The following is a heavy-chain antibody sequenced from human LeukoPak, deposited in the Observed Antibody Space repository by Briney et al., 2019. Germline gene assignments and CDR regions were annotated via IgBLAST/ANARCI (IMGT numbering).Heavy chain of an antibody. V-gene: IGHV3-23*01. J-gene: IGHJ4*02. CDR1: GFTFSTYG. CDR3: AKWQYYGSGDDY. CDR2: ISGSGDST. D-gene: IGHD3-10*01. Sequence: GGSLRLSCAGSGFTFSTYGMSWVRQAPNKGLEWLSTISGSGDSTYYADSVKGRFTISRDNSKNTLFLQMNSLRAEDTAIYYCAKWQYYGSGDDYWGQGTLVTVSS.